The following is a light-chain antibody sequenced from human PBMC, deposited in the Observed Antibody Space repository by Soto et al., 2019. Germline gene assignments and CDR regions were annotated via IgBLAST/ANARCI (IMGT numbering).Light chain of an antibody. Sequence: QSVLTQPPSVSGAPGQRVTISCTGSSSNIGAVYDVHWYQHLPGTAPKLLIYGNKNRPSGVPDRFSGSRSGTSASLAITGLQAEDEAYYYCQSYDTSLSGSYVFGTGTKVTVL. J-gene: IGLJ1*01. CDR3: QSYDTSLSGSYV. V-gene: IGLV1-40*01. CDR2: GNK. CDR1: SSNIGAVYD.